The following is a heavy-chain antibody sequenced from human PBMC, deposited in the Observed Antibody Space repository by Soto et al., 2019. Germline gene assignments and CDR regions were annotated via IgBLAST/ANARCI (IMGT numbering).Heavy chain of an antibody. J-gene: IGHJ4*02. V-gene: IGHV1-18*04. Sequence: ASVKVSCKASGYTFTSYGISWVLQAPGQGLEWMGWISAYNGNTNYAQKLQGRVTMTTDTSTSTAYMELRSLRSDDTAVYYCARDRSILTGYQPKYYFDYWGQGTLVTVSS. CDR2: ISAYNGNT. CDR3: ARDRSILTGYQPKYYFDY. D-gene: IGHD3-9*01. CDR1: GYTFTSYG.